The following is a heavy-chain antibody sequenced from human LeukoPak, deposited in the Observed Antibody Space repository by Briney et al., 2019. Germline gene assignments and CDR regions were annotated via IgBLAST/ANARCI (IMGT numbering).Heavy chain of an antibody. J-gene: IGHJ3*02. CDR1: GYTFTGYY. CDR2: INPNSGGT. Sequence: ASVKVSCKASGYTFTGYYMHWVRQAPGQGLEWMGRINPNSGGTNYAQKFQGRVTMTRDTSISTAYMELSSLRSEDTAVYYCATEKYYYDSSGYYRAFDIWGQGTMVTVSS. V-gene: IGHV1-2*06. D-gene: IGHD3-22*01. CDR3: ATEKYYYDSSGYYRAFDI.